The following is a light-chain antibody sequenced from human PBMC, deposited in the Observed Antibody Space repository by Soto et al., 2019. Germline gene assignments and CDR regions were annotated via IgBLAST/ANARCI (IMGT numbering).Light chain of an antibody. CDR2: GAS. Sequence: EIVMTPSPATLSVSPGERATLSCRASQSVSSNLAWYQQKPGQAPRLLIYGASTRATGIPARFSGSGSGTEFTLTISSLQSEDFAVYYCQQYNNWPSLGQGTRLEI. CDR3: QQYNNWPS. J-gene: IGKJ5*01. CDR1: QSVSSN. V-gene: IGKV3D-15*01.